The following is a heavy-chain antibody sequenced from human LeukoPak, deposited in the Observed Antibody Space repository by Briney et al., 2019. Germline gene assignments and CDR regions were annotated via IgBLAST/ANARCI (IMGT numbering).Heavy chain of an antibody. J-gene: IGHJ4*02. V-gene: IGHV3-23*01. CDR2: IRGSGGST. CDR3: AKDKKGRSQWPANFDY. Sequence: PGGSLRLSCAASGFTFSFNAMTWVRQAPGSGLQWVSTIRGSGGSTFYADSVKGRFTISRDNAKNSLYLQMNSLRAEDTALYYCAKDKKGRSQWPANFDYWGQGTLVAVSS. CDR1: GFTFSFNA. D-gene: IGHD6-19*01.